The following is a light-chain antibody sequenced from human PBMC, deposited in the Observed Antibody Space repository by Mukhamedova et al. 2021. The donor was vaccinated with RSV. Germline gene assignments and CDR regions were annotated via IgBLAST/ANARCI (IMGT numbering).Light chain of an antibody. CDR2: GAS. CDR3: QQYNNWPPA. CDR1: SVSSN. V-gene: IGKV3-15*01. J-gene: IGKJ4*01. Sequence: SVSSNLAWYQQKPGQAPRLLIYGASTRATGIPARFSGSGSVTEFTLTISSLQSEDFAVYYCQQYNNWPPAFGGGTKVEIK.